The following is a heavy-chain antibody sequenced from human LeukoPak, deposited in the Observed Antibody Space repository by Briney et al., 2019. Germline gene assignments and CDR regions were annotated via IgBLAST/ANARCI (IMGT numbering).Heavy chain of an antibody. D-gene: IGHD3-22*01. CDR3: ARGIPFDSSGYYSKHAFDI. CDR1: ECTFTSYD. J-gene: IGHJ3*02. V-gene: IGHV1-8*01. CDR2: MNPNSGNT. Sequence: ASVKVSCKASECTFTSYDINWVRQAPGQGLEWMGWMNPNSGNTGYAQKFQGRVTITRNNSISTAYMELSSLRSEDTAVYYCARGIPFDSSGYYSKHAFDIWGQGTMVTVSS.